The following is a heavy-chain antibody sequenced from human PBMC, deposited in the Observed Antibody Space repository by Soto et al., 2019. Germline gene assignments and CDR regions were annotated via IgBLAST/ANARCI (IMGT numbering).Heavy chain of an antibody. V-gene: IGHV3-7*03. Sequence: EVQLVESGGGLVQPGGSLRLSCAASGFTFSSYWMSWVRQAPGKGLEWVANIKQDGSEKYYVDSVKGRFTISRDNAKNSLYLQMNSLRAEDTAVYYCARDPKTWFGELRYYYYYGMEVWGQGTTVTVSS. J-gene: IGHJ6*02. CDR1: GFTFSSYW. CDR2: IKQDGSEK. CDR3: ARDPKTWFGELRYYYYYGMEV. D-gene: IGHD3-10*01.